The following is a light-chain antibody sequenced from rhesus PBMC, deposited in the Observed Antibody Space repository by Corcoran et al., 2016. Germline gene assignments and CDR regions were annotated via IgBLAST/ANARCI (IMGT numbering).Light chain of an antibody. CDR1: QDIKKE. J-gene: IGKJ4*01. Sequence: DIQMTQSPSSLSASVGDRVTVTCRASQDIKKELSWYQQKAGKTPTLLIYAASSLQTGVSSRFSGSGSGTDFTLTISSLQPEEVATDYCLQDYSVPLTFGGGTKVEIK. V-gene: IGKV1-94*01. CDR2: AAS. CDR3: LQDYSVPLT.